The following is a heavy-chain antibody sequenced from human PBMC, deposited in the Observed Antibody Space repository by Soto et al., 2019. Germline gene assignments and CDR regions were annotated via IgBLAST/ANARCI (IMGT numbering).Heavy chain of an antibody. J-gene: IGHJ6*02. V-gene: IGHV3-30*14. CDR2: ISYDGTKT. Sequence: PGGSLRLSCAGSGFTFSSSAMHWVRQAPGKGLDWVAVISYDGTKTYYADSIKGRFTISRDNSKKTLYLQMNTLRADDTALYYCARGGYCSSTSCYALPDVWGQGTTVTVSS. D-gene: IGHD2-2*01. CDR1: GFTFSSSA. CDR3: ARGGYCSSTSCYALPDV.